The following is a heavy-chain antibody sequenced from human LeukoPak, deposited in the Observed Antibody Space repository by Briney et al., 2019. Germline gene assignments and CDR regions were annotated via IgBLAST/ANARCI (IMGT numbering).Heavy chain of an antibody. J-gene: IGHJ4*02. V-gene: IGHV3-21*03. CDR3: ARDFYDGFALDY. CDR2: ISGSSSYI. D-gene: IGHD2/OR15-2a*01. Sequence: TGGSLRLSCAASGFTFSRSDMNWVRQAPGKGLEWVSSISGSSSYIYYTDSLKGRFTISRDNARNSLYLQMDNLRAEDTGVYYCARDFYDGFALDYWGQGTLVTVSS. CDR1: GFTFSRSD.